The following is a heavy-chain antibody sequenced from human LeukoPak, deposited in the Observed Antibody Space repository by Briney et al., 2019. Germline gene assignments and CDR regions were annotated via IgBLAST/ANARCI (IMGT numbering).Heavy chain of an antibody. J-gene: IGHJ6*03. D-gene: IGHD6-19*01. Sequence: PGGSLRLSCAASGFTFSSYSMNWVRQAPGKGLGWVSSISSSSSYIYYADSVKGRFTISRENAKNSLYLQMNSLRTEDTAVYYCARDRGEYSSGWYDYYYMDVWGKGTTVTVSS. CDR1: GFTFSSYS. CDR3: ARDRGEYSSGWYDYYYMDV. V-gene: IGHV3-21*01. CDR2: ISSSSSYI.